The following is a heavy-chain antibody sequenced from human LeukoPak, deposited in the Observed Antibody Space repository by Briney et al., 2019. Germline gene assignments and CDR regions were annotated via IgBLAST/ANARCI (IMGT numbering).Heavy chain of an antibody. J-gene: IGHJ4*02. V-gene: IGHV3-7*01. Sequence: GGSLRLSCAVSGFTFSDYWMNWVRQAPGKGLEWVASIRQDGGEKSYVDSVKGRFTMSRDNTKNSLYLQMSSLRAEDTAVYYCAVTMGYFDYWGQGTLVTVSS. D-gene: IGHD3-10*01. CDR3: AVTMGYFDY. CDR2: IRQDGGEK. CDR1: GFTFSDYW.